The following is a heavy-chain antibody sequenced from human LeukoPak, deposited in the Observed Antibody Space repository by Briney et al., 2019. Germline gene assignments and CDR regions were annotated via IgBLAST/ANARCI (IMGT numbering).Heavy chain of an antibody. D-gene: IGHD3-10*01. CDR1: GGSFSGYY. CDR3: ANGSGSLFDY. Sequence: SETLSLTCAVYGGSFSGYYWSWIRQPPGKGLEWIGEINHSGSTNYNPSLKSRVTISVDTSKNQFSLKLSSVTAAVTAVYYCANGSGSLFDYWGQGTLVTVSS. CDR2: INHSGST. V-gene: IGHV4-34*01. J-gene: IGHJ4*02.